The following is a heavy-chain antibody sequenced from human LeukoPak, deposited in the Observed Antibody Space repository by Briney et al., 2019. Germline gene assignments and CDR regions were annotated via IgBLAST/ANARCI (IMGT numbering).Heavy chain of an antibody. J-gene: IGHJ4*02. V-gene: IGHV3-21*01. D-gene: IGHD6-19*01. Sequence: PGGSLSLSCPASGLPFSSDRMNWVRQLPGKGLEWVSTIYSGREYIYYADTVKGRFTIYRDNAKNSLYLQMNSLRAEDTAVYYCARDLPVAGEYHNFDYWGQGTLVTVSS. CDR2: IYSGREYI. CDR3: ARDLPVAGEYHNFDY. CDR1: GLPFSSDR.